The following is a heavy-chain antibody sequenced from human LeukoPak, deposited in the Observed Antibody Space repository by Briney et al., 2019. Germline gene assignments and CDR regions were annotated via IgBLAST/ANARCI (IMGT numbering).Heavy chain of an antibody. CDR3: ARDEVGGVKY. CDR2: IIPIFGTA. CDR1: GGTFSSYA. J-gene: IGHJ4*02. V-gene: IGHV1-69*01. D-gene: IGHD3-16*01. Sequence: GASVKVSCKASGGTFSSYAISWVRQAPGQGLEWMGGIIPIFGTANYAQKFQGRVTITADESTSTAYMGLSSLRSEDTAVYYCARDEVGGVKYWGQGTLVTVSS.